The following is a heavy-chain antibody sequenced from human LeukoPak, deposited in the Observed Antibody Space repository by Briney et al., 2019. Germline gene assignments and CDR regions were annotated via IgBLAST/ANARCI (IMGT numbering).Heavy chain of an antibody. CDR2: ISGSGSNT. J-gene: IGHJ4*02. V-gene: IGHV3-23*01. Sequence: GGSLRLSCAASGFTFNNAWMNWVRQAPGKGLDWVSLISGSGSNTYYTDSVQGRFTISRDNSRNTLYLQMSSLRAEDTAIYYCAKERGISYTYEFDYWGQGALVTVSS. CDR1: GFTFNNAW. D-gene: IGHD3-16*01. CDR3: AKERGISYTYEFDY.